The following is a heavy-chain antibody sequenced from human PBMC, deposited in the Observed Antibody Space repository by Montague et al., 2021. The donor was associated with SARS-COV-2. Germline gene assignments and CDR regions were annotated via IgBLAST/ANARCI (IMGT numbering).Heavy chain of an antibody. V-gene: IGHV4-34*01. Sequence: SETLSLTCAVYGGSFSGYYWSWIRQPPGKGLEWIGEINHSGSTNYNPSLKRRVTIAVDTSKNQFSLKLSSVTAAATAVYYCARVRYYGSGTSLGMDVWGQGTTVTVSS. CDR2: INHSGST. J-gene: IGHJ6*02. CDR3: ARVRYYGSGTSLGMDV. D-gene: IGHD3-10*01. CDR1: GGSFSGYY.